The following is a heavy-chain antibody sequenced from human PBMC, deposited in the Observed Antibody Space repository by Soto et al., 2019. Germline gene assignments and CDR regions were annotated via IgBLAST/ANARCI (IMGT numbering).Heavy chain of an antibody. CDR3: ARGVRTTVTTWTYDY. J-gene: IGHJ4*02. D-gene: IGHD4-17*01. CDR1: GYTFTSYD. Sequence: ASVKVSCKASGYTFTSYDTNWVRQATGQGLEWMGWMNPNSGNTGYAQKFQGRVTMTRNTSINTAYMELSSLRSEDTAVFYCARGVRTTVTTWTYDYWGQGTLVTVSS. V-gene: IGHV1-8*01. CDR2: MNPNSGNT.